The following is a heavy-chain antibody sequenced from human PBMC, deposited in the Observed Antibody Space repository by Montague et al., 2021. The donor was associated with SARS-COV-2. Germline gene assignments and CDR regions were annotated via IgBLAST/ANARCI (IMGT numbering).Heavy chain of an antibody. J-gene: IGHJ3*02. CDR2: IYTTGRT. Sequence: TLSLTCTVSSGSISSGSYYWSWIRQPAGKGLEWIGRIYTTGRTNYNPSLKSRVTISVDTPKNQFSLKLSSVTAADTAAYYCASERAYDYGSGTYPGGFDXWGQGAMVTVSS. D-gene: IGHD3-10*01. V-gene: IGHV4-61*02. CDR1: SGSISSGSYY. CDR3: ASERAYDYGSGTYPGGFDX.